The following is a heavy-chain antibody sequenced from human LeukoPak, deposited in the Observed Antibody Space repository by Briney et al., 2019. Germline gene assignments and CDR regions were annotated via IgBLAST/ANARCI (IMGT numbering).Heavy chain of an antibody. Sequence: PGGSLRLSCAASGFTFSSYAMHWVRQAPGKGLEWVAVISYDGRDKYYADSVKGRFTISRDNSKNTLYLQVNSLRPEDTAVYYCARGDFWSGYVLHYFDYWGQGSLVTVSS. CDR3: ARGDFWSGYVLHYFDY. V-gene: IGHV3-30*04. D-gene: IGHD3-3*01. CDR1: GFTFSSYA. CDR2: ISYDGRDK. J-gene: IGHJ4*02.